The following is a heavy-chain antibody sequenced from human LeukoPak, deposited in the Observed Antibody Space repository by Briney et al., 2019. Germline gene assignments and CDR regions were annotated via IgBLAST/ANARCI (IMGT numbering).Heavy chain of an antibody. Sequence: GGSLRPSCAATGFTFSSYGMHWVRQAPGKGLEWVAVISYDGSNKYYADSVMGRVTISRDNSKNTLYLQMNSLRAEDTAVYYCAKDSNWGYFDYWGQGALVTVSS. D-gene: IGHD7-27*01. J-gene: IGHJ4*02. CDR1: GFTFSSYG. V-gene: IGHV3-30*18. CDR3: AKDSNWGYFDY. CDR2: ISYDGSNK.